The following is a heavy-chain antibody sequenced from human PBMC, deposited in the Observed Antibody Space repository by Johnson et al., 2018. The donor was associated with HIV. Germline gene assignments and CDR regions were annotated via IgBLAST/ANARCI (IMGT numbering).Heavy chain of an antibody. CDR3: ARAGAVGFDSFDI. D-gene: IGHD6-19*01. V-gene: IGHV3-30*03. CDR1: GFTFSNYG. CDR2: ISYDGSNK. Sequence: VQLVESGGGVVQPGRSLRLSCAASGFTFSNYGMHWVRQSPGRGLEWAAVISYDGSNKYYADSVKGRFTISRDNSKNTLYLQMNSLRAEDTAVYYCARAGAVGFDSFDIWGQGTMVTGSS. J-gene: IGHJ3*02.